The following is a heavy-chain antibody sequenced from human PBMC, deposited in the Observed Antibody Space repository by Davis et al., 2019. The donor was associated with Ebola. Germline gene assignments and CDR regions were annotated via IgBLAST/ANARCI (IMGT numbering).Heavy chain of an antibody. D-gene: IGHD6-13*01. J-gene: IGHJ1*01. Sequence: MPSETLSLTCTVSGGSISSSSYYWGWIRQPPGKGLEWIGGIYYSGSTYYNPSLKSRVTISVDTSKNQFSLKLSSVTAADTAVYYCARIDIAAAGLEYFQHWGQGTLVTVSS. CDR3: ARIDIAAAGLEYFQH. CDR1: GGSISSSSYY. V-gene: IGHV4-39*07. CDR2: IYYSGST.